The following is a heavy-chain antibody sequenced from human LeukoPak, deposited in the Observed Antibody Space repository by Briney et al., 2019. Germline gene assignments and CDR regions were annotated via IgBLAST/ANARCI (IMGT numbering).Heavy chain of an antibody. CDR1: GGSISCGDYY. CDR3: ARRIPGSSFET. CDR2: IYYSGST. Sequence: PSQTLSLTCTVSGGSISCGDYYWSRIRQPPGEGLEWIGHIYYSGSTYYNPSLKSRVTISADPSKNQFSLKLSSVTAADTAVYYCARRIPGSSFETWGEGALVTVSS. J-gene: IGHJ5*02. D-gene: IGHD3-10*01. V-gene: IGHV4-30-4*08.